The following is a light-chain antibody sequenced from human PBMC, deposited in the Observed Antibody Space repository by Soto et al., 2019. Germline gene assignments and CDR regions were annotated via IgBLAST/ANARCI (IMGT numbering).Light chain of an antibody. V-gene: IGKV1-12*01. J-gene: IGKJ5*01. CDR2: APS. CDR1: QGIGSW. CDR3: QHANIFPPP. Sequence: DIQMTQSPSSVSASVGDRVNITSRAIQGIGSWLAWYQQKPGKAPKLLSYAPSSLQSGVPSRFSGSGSRTDFTLTVSSLQTEDFAPFYCQHANIFPPPFGQGIRLEIK.